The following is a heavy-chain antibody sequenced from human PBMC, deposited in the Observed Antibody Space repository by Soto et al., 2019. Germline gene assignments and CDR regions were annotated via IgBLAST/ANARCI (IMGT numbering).Heavy chain of an antibody. Sequence: GGSLRLSCAASGFTFSSYAMHWVRQAPGKGLEWVAVISYDGSNKYYADSVKGRFTISRDNSKNTLYLQMNSLRAEDTAVYYCARDRSRVIGYYYGMDVWGQGTTVTVSS. V-gene: IGHV3-30-3*01. CDR3: ARDRSRVIGYYYGMDV. CDR1: GFTFSSYA. CDR2: ISYDGSNK. D-gene: IGHD3-22*01. J-gene: IGHJ6*02.